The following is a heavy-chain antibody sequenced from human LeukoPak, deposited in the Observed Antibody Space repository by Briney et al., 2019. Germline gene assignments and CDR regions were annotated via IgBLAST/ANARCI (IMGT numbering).Heavy chain of an antibody. D-gene: IGHD1-26*01. Sequence: SETLSLTCTVSAYSISNGFVWGWIRPPPGKGLEWIASIYHSGTTYYNPSLKSRVTMSVDTSKNQFSLRLSSVTAADTAVYYCTRLSHVAGAPKGSWFQPWGQGTLVTVSS. J-gene: IGHJ5*02. CDR3: TRLSHVAGAPKGSWFQP. V-gene: IGHV4-38-2*02. CDR1: AYSISNGFV. CDR2: IYHSGTT.